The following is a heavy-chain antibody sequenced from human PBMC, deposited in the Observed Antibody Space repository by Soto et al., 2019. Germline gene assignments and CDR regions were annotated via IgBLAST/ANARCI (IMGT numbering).Heavy chain of an antibody. V-gene: IGHV3-74*01. CDR3: ARGYDFWSGYYYPYGMDV. Sequence: GGSLRQSSGTSGFTFGTFWLHWLRQVSVMCLVWLLHINSDGCTIVYADSVKGRFTISRDNAKDKLYLQMNSLRAEVTAVYYCARGYDFWSGYYYPYGMDVWGQGT. CDR2: INSDGCTI. J-gene: IGHJ6*02. D-gene: IGHD3-3*01. CDR1: GFTFGTFW.